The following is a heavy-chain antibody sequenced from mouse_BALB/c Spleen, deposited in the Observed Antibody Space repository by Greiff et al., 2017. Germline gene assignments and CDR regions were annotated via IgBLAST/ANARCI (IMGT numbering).Heavy chain of an antibody. Sequence: QVQLKESGAELAKPGASVKMSCKASGYTFTSYWMHWVKQRPGQGLEWIGYINPSTGYTEYNQKFKDKATLTADKSSSTAYMQLSSLTSEDSAVYYCARDYYGSSWDYWGQGTTLTVSS. J-gene: IGHJ2*01. D-gene: IGHD1-1*01. CDR1: GYTFTSYW. CDR2: INPSTGYT. V-gene: IGHV1-7*01. CDR3: ARDYYGSSWDY.